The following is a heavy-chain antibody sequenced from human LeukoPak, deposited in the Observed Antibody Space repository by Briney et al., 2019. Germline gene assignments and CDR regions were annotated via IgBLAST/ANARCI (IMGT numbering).Heavy chain of an antibody. J-gene: IGHJ4*02. V-gene: IGHV3-30*18. CDR3: AKDYARGYSYGYLDY. D-gene: IGHD5-18*01. CDR1: GFTFSSYG. CDR2: ISYDGSNK. Sequence: GGSLRLSCAASGFTFSSYGMHWVRQAPGNGLEWVAVISYDGSNKYYADSVKGRFTISRDNSKNTLYLQMSSLRAEDTAVYYCAKDYARGYSYGYLDYWGQGTLVTVSS.